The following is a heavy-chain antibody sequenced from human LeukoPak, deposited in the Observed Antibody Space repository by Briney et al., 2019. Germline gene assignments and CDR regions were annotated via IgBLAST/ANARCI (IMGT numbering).Heavy chain of an antibody. Sequence: GESLKISCKASGYTFTSYGISWVRQAPGQGLEWMGWISAYNGNTNYAQKLQGRVTMTTDTSTSTAYMELRSLRSDDTAVYYCARGAHCSGGSCYSVCFDYWGQGTLVTVSS. CDR2: ISAYNGNT. CDR1: GYTFTSYG. D-gene: IGHD2-15*01. J-gene: IGHJ4*02. V-gene: IGHV1-18*01. CDR3: ARGAHCSGGSCYSVCFDY.